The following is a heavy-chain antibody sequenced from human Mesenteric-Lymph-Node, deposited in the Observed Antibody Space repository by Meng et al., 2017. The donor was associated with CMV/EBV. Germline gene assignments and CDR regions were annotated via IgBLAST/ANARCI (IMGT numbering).Heavy chain of an antibody. CDR1: GFTVSSNY. D-gene: IGHD2-2*02. CDR2: ITDSGGST. V-gene: IGHV3-53*01. J-gene: IGHJ4*02. CDR3: ARDLEKYCSSTSCYMGADY. Sequence: GESQKISCVASGFTVSSNYMNWVRQAPGKGLEWVSGITDSGGSTYYTDSVKGRFTISRDNSKNTLYLQMNSLRAEDTAVYYCARDLEKYCSSTSCYMGADYWGQGTLVTVSS.